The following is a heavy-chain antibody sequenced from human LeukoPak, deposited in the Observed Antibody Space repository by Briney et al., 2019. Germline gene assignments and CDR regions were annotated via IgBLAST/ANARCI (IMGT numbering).Heavy chain of an antibody. CDR1: GYTFSGSA. CDR3: SSHEYSSTWYEDY. V-gene: IGHV3-73*01. Sequence: GGSLRLSCAASGYTFSGSAMHWVRQASGKGLEWVGRISTTATSYATAYAASVKGRFTISRDDSKNTAYLQMSSLKTEDTAVYYCSSHEYSSTWYEDYWGQGTLVTVSS. CDR2: ISTTATSYAT. J-gene: IGHJ4*02. D-gene: IGHD6-13*01.